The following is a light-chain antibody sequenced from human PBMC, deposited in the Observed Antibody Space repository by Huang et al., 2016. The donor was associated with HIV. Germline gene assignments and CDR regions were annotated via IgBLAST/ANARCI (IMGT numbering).Light chain of an antibody. CDR1: QSISSY. CDR3: QQSYSSLT. Sequence: DIQMTQSPSSLSASVGDRVTIPCRASQSISSYLNWYQQKPGKAPKLLIYASSSMQSGVPSRFSGSGSGTDFTLTISSLQPEDFATYYCQQSYSSLTFGGGTKVEIK. CDR2: ASS. V-gene: IGKV1-39*01. J-gene: IGKJ4*01.